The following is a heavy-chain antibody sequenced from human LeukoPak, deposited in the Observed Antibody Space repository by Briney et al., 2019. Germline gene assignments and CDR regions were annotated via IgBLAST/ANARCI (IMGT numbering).Heavy chain of an antibody. CDR3: SRHVNTFDY. CDR2: IFYTGNT. J-gene: IGHJ4*02. V-gene: IGHV4-39*01. Sequence: PSETLCLTCTASGGSISSSTYYWGWIRQPPGKGLEWIGSIFYTGNTYYNPSLRSRVTMSVDTSKNHFSLNLSSVTAADMAVYYCSRHVNTFDYWGQGALVTVSS. CDR1: GGSISSSTYY.